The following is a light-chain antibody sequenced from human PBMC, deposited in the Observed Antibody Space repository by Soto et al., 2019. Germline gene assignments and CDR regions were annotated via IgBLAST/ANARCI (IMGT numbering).Light chain of an antibody. CDR2: AAS. CDR3: QQSYITPWT. J-gene: IGKJ1*01. Sequence: DIQLTHSPSSRSASVGDRITITCRSSHVISMYLNWYQQKPGKAPNLLIYAASSLQSGVPSRFSGSGSGTDFTLTIRSLQPEDFATYYCQQSYITPWTFGQGTKVDVK. CDR1: HVISMY. V-gene: IGKV1-39*01.